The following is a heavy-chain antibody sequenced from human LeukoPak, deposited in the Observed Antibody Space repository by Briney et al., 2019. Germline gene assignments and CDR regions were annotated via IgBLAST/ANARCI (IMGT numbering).Heavy chain of an antibody. CDR1: GGTFSSYA. CDR3: ARARSSGWYQAGYFDY. J-gene: IGHJ4*02. CDR2: IIPIFGTA. Sequence: GASVKVSCKASGGTFSSYAISWVRQAPGQGLEWMGGIIPIFGTANYAQKFQGRVTITADESTSTAYIELSSLRSEDTAVYYCARARSSGWYQAGYFDYWGQGTLVTVSS. D-gene: IGHD6-19*01. V-gene: IGHV1-69*01.